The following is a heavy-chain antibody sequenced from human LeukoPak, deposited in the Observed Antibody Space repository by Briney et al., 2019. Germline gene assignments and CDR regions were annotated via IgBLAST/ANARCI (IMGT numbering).Heavy chain of an antibody. CDR2: ICSSSSYI. Sequence: GGSLRLSCAASGFTFSSYSMNWVRQAPGKGLEWVSSICSSSSYIYYADSVKGRFTISRDNAKNSLYLQMNSLRAEDTAVYYCARAMSGCSSTSCYDYWGQGTLVTVSS. V-gene: IGHV3-21*01. D-gene: IGHD2-2*01. CDR1: GFTFSSYS. CDR3: ARAMSGCSSTSCYDY. J-gene: IGHJ4*02.